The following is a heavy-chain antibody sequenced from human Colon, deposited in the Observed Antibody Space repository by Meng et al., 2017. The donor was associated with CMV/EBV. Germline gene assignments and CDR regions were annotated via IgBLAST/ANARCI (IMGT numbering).Heavy chain of an antibody. J-gene: IGHJ3*02. Sequence: VKVSCKASGYTFNSYGITWVRQAPGQGLEWMGWISTYNGNTNYAQKLQGRVTMTTDTSTSTAYMELRSLRSDDTAIYYCARVRYCNSNSCHVGGAFDIWGQGTMVTVSS. D-gene: IGHD2/OR15-2a*01. V-gene: IGHV1-18*01. CDR3: ARVRYCNSNSCHVGGAFDI. CDR2: ISTYNGNT. CDR1: GYTFNSYG.